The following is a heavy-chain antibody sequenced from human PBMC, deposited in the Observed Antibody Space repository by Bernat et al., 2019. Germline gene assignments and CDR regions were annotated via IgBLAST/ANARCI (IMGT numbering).Heavy chain of an antibody. Sequence: EVQLVESGGGLAKPGGSLRLSCAASGFTFSSYSMNWVRQAPGKGLEWVSSISSSSSYIYYADSVKGRFTISRDNAKNSLYLQMNSLRAEDTAVYYCARDRWYDFWSGSYGMDVWGQGTTVTVSS. CDR1: GFTFSSYS. CDR2: ISSSSSYI. D-gene: IGHD3-3*01. V-gene: IGHV3-21*01. J-gene: IGHJ6*02. CDR3: ARDRWYDFWSGSYGMDV.